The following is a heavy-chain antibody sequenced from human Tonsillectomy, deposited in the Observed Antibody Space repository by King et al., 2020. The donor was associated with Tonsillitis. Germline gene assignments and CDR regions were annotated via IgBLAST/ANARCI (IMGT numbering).Heavy chain of an antibody. D-gene: IGHD3-9*01. V-gene: IGHV3-48*01. CDR3: ARDSPNYDILTGYSVDAFDI. J-gene: IGHJ3*02. CDR2: ISSSSSTI. Sequence: VQLVESGGGLVQPGGSLRLSCAASGFTFSSYSMNWVRQAPGKGLEWVSYISSSSSTIYYADSVKGRFTISRDNAKNSLYLQMYSLRAEDTAVYYCARDSPNYDILTGYSVDAFDIWGQGTMVTVSS. CDR1: GFTFSSYS.